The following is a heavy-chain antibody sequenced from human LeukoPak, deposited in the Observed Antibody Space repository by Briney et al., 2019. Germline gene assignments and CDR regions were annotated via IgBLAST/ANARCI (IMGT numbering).Heavy chain of an antibody. CDR2: VSKDGSID. CDR1: GFTFSRST. CDR3: AKGVHGSRSTSFADF. Sequence: PGGSLRLSCVVSGFTFSRSTMHWVRQAPGKGPEWVAVVSKDGSIDSYADSVRGRFTISRDNSKNTLYFQMNTVRTEDTAIYYCAKGVHGSRSTSFADFWGQGTLVTVSS. D-gene: IGHD3-10*01. V-gene: IGHV3-30*18. J-gene: IGHJ4*02.